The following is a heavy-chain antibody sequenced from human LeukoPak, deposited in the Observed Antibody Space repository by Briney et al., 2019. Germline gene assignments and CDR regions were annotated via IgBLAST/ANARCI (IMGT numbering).Heavy chain of an antibody. CDR3: ARGCSSSSRYYYYMDV. V-gene: IGHV1-8*01. CDR2: MNPNSGNT. J-gene: IGHJ6*03. CDR1: GYTFTSYD. D-gene: IGHD6-6*01. Sequence: ASVKVSCRASGYTFTSYDINWVRQATGQGLEWMGWMNPNSGNTGYAQKFQGRVTMTRNTSISTAYMELSSLRSEDTAVYYCARGCSSSSRYYYYMDVWGKGTTVTVSS.